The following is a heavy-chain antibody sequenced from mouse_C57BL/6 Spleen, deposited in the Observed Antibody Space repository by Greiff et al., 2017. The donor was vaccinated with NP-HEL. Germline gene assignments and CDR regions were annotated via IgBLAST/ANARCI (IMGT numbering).Heavy chain of an antibody. CDR3: GRSYGSSFYAMDY. CDR1: GFSLTSYG. D-gene: IGHD1-1*01. V-gene: IGHV2-2*01. J-gene: IGHJ4*01. Sequence: VMLVESGPGLVQPSQSLSITCTVSGFSLTSYGVHWVRQSPGKGLEWLGVIWSGGSTDYNAAFISRLSISKDNSKSQVFFKMNSLQADDTAIYYCGRSYGSSFYAMDYWGQGTSVTVSS. CDR2: IWSGGST.